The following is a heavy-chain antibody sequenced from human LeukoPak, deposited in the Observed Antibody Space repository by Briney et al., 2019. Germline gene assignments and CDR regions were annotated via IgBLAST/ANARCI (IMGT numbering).Heavy chain of an antibody. J-gene: IGHJ4*02. V-gene: IGHV1-2*02. CDR1: GYTFTGYY. CDR3: ARDDSSGWYGVDY. CDR2: INPNRGNT. Sequence: ASMKVSCKASGYTFTGYYIHWVRQAPGQGVEWMGWINPNRGNTNYAQKFQGRVTMTTDTSISTAYMELSSLRSDDTAVYYCARDDSSGWYGVDYWGQGTLFTVSS. D-gene: IGHD6-19*01.